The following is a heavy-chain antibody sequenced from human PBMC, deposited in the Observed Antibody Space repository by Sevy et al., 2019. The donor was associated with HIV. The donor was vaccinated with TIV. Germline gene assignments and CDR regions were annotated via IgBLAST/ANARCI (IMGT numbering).Heavy chain of an antibody. CDR2: IWRDGTNK. V-gene: IGHV3-33*01. Sequence: GGSLRLSCAASGFILSNYGMHWVRQAPGKGLEWVAVIWRDGTNKFYADSVKGRFTSSRDDSKSTLFLQMNSLRADDTAIYYCAREQGPFDAFDIWGQGTMVTVSS. CDR1: GFILSNYG. J-gene: IGHJ3*02. CDR3: AREQGPFDAFDI.